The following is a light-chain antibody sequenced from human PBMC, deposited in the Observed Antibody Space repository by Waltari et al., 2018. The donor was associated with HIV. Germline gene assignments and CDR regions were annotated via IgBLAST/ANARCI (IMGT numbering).Light chain of an antibody. CDR1: GGHSSYA. V-gene: IGLV4-69*01. CDR2: LNSDGSH. CDR3: QTWGTGINWV. Sequence: QLVLTQSPSASAPLGASVKLTCTLSGGHSSYAIAWHQQQPEKGPRYLMKLNSDGSHKKGDGIPGSFSGSSSGDERYLTISSLQSEDEADYYCQTWGTGINWVFGGGTKLTVL. J-gene: IGLJ3*02.